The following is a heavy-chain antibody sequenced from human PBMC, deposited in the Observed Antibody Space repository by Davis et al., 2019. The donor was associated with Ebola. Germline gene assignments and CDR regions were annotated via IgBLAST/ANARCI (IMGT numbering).Heavy chain of an antibody. Sequence: GESLKISCAASGFTFSDYYMSWIRQAPGKGLEWVAVIWYDGSNKYYADSVKGRFTISRDNSKNTLYLQMNSLRAEDTAVYYCARVSGDSPFDYWGQGTLVTVSS. CDR3: ARVSGDSPFDY. CDR1: GFTFSDYY. D-gene: IGHD2-21*02. V-gene: IGHV3-33*08. CDR2: IWYDGSNK. J-gene: IGHJ4*02.